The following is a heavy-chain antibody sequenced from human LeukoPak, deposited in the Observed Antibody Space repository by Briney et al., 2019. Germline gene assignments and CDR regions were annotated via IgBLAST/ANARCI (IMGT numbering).Heavy chain of an antibody. CDR3: ARHVVTMVRGVPRANYYFDY. V-gene: IGHV4-59*08. CDR2: IYYSGST. D-gene: IGHD3-10*01. Sequence: SETLSLTCTVSGGSISGYYWSWIRQPPGKGLEWIGYIYYSGSTNYNPSLKSRVTISVDTSKNQFSLKLSSVTAADTAVYYCARHVVTMVRGVPRANYYFDYWGQGTLVTVSS. J-gene: IGHJ4*02. CDR1: GGSISGYY.